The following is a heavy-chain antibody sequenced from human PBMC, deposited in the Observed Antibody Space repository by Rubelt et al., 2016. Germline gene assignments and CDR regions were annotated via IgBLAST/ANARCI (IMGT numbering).Heavy chain of an antibody. CDR3: AGCEAAPGNFDY. V-gene: IGHV3-30*04. J-gene: IGHJ4*02. CDR1: GFTFRTYA. D-gene: IGHD6-25*01. Sequence: QVQLVESGGGVVQPGRSLRLSCAASGFTFRTYAMHWVRQAPGKGLEWVAVISHDGNYYQHADYVKGRFTISRDNSKNTRYLQMNSLRPEDTAVYYCAGCEAAPGNFDYWGQGTLVTVSS. CDR2: ISHDGNYY.